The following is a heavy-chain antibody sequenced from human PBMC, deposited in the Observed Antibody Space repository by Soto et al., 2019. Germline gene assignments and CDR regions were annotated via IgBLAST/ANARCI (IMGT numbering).Heavy chain of an antibody. V-gene: IGHV3-33*01. CDR2: IWYDGSNK. CDR3: ARVPNYDFWSGQIDY. J-gene: IGHJ4*02. D-gene: IGHD3-3*01. CDR1: GFTFSSYG. Sequence: GGSLRLSCAASGFTFSSYGMHWVRQAPGKGLEWVAVIWYDGSNKYYADSVKGRFTISRDNSKNTLYLQMNSLRAEDTAVYYCARVPNYDFWSGQIDYWGQGTLVTVSS.